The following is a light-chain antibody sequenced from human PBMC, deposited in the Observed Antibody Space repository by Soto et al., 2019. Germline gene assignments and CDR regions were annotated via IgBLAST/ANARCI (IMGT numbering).Light chain of an antibody. CDR2: DAS. CDR3: QQRSNWPRT. CDR1: QSASSY. J-gene: IGKJ1*01. Sequence: EIVLTQSPATLSLSPGERATLSCRASQSASSYFAWYQQKPGQAPRLLIYDASNRATGIPARFSGSGSGTDFTLTISSLEPEDFAVYYCQQRSNWPRTFGQGTKVDIK. V-gene: IGKV3-11*01.